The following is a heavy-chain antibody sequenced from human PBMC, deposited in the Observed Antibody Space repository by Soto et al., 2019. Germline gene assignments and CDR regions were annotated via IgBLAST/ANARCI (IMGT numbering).Heavy chain of an antibody. D-gene: IGHD6-19*01. Sequence: QVQLVESGGGVVQPGRSLRLSCAASGFTFSSYGMHWVRQAPGKGLEWVAVISYDGSNKYYADSVKGRFTISRDNSKNTLYLQMNRLRAEDTAVYYCAMEWQWLANWFDPWGQGTLVTVSS. V-gene: IGHV3-30*03. CDR1: GFTFSSYG. J-gene: IGHJ5*02. CDR3: AMEWQWLANWFDP. CDR2: ISYDGSNK.